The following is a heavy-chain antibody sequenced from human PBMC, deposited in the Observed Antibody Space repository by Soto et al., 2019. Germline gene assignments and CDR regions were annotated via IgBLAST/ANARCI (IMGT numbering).Heavy chain of an antibody. Sequence: EVQLLESGGGLVQPGGSLRLSCEASGFTFSSYAMSWVRQAPGKGLEWVSGTSGTGGSTYYADSVKGRLTISRDNSKKTLYLQMNSLRAEDTALYYCARGEGFYDSTGYSSPHAMDVWGQGTTVTGSS. CDR1: GFTFSSYA. CDR2: TSGTGGST. D-gene: IGHD3-22*01. CDR3: ARGEGFYDSTGYSSPHAMDV. V-gene: IGHV3-23*01. J-gene: IGHJ6*02.